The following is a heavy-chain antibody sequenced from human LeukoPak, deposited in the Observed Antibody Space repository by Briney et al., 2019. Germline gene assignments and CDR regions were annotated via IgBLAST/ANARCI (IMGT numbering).Heavy chain of an antibody. D-gene: IGHD5-12*01. CDR3: ARDQGADIVATLRYYYYGMDV. Sequence: PGGSPRLSCAASGFTFSDYYMSWIRQAPGKGLEWVSYISSSSSYTNYADSVKGRFTISRDNAKNSLYLQMNSLRAEDTAVYYCARDQGADIVATLRYYYYGMDVWGQGTTVTVSS. J-gene: IGHJ6*02. CDR1: GFTFSDYY. V-gene: IGHV3-11*06. CDR2: ISSSSSYT.